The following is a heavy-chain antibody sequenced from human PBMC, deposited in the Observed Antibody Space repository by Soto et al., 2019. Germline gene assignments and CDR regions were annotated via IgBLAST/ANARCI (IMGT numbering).Heavy chain of an antibody. Sequence: SETLSLTCAVYGGSFSGYYWSWIRQPPGKGLEWIGEINHSGSTNYNPSLKSRVTISVDTSKNQFSLKLSPVTAADTAVYYCARGVSSGYYYDSSGLGDWFDPWGQGTLVTVSS. J-gene: IGHJ5*02. CDR3: ARGVSSGYYYDSSGLGDWFDP. CDR1: GGSFSGYY. V-gene: IGHV4-34*01. CDR2: INHSGST. D-gene: IGHD3-22*01.